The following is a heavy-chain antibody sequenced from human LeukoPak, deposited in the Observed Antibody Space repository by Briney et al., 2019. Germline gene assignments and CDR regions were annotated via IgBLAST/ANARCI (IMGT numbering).Heavy chain of an antibody. J-gene: IGHJ5*02. D-gene: IGHD5-12*01. V-gene: IGHV3-30*04. CDR1: GFSFRTSA. CDR2: ISYDGSQN. CDR3: ARDPSTVPYRAYWAANYFDP. Sequence: GRSLRLSCAASGFSFRTSAMHWVRQTPGKGLEWVALISYDGSQNYLADSLKGRFTISRDNSKNTLYLHINSLRLDDTAIYYCARDPSTVPYRAYWAANYFDPWGQGTLVTVSS.